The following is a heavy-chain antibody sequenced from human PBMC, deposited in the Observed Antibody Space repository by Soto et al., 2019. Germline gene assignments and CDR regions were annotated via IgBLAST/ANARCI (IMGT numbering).Heavy chain of an antibody. CDR1: GGSVSSGSYY. CDR3: ARGTGLAVAGTGFDY. D-gene: IGHD6-19*01. Sequence: SETLSLTCTVSGGSVSSGSYYWSWIRQPPGKGLEWIGYIYYSGSTNYNPSLKSRVTISVDTSKNQFSLKLSSVTAADTAMYYCARGTGLAVAGTGFDYWGQGTLVTVSS. J-gene: IGHJ4*02. CDR2: IYYSGST. V-gene: IGHV4-61*01.